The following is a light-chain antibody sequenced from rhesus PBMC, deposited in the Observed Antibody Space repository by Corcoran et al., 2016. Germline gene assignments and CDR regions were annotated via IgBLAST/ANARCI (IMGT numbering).Light chain of an antibody. Sequence: QAALTQSPSVSGSPGQSVTISCTGTSSDIGGYNRVSWYQQHPGKAPKLMIYEVSKRPSGVSDRFSGSKSGNTASLTISGLQAEDEADYSCRSYASSRAHIFGAGARVSVL. V-gene: IGLV2-13*02. J-gene: IGLJ1*01. CDR1: SSDIGGYNR. CDR3: RSYASSRAHI. CDR2: EVS.